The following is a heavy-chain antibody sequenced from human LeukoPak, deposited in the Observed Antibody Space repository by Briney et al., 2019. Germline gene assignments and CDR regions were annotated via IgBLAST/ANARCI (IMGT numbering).Heavy chain of an antibody. Sequence: GGSLRLSCAASGFTFSDYYMSWIRQAPGKGLEWVSYISSSGSTIYYADSVKGRFTISRDNSKNTLYLQMNSLRAEDTAVYYCAKDSDGGLPTNWFDPWGQGTLVTVSS. CDR2: ISSSGSTI. CDR1: GFTFSDYY. V-gene: IGHV3-11*01. CDR3: AKDSDGGLPTNWFDP. D-gene: IGHD4-23*01. J-gene: IGHJ5*02.